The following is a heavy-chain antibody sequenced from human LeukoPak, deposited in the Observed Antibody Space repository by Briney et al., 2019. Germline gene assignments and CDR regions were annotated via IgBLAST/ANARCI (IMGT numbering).Heavy chain of an antibody. D-gene: IGHD6-6*01. Sequence: GGSLRLSCAASGFAFSNFAMSWVRQAPGKGLEWVSAMSGSGYYTYYVESVKGRFTISRDNSKNTLYLHMNSLRVADTAVYYCARRGGSSSRRSPIDYWGQGTLVTVSS. CDR2: MSGSGYYT. V-gene: IGHV3-23*01. CDR3: ARRGGSSSRRSPIDY. J-gene: IGHJ4*02. CDR1: GFAFSNFA.